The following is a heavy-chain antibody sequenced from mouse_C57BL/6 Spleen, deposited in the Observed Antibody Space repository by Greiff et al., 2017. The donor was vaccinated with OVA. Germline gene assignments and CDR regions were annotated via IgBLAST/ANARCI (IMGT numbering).Heavy chain of an antibody. Sequence: EVQLQQSGAELVKPGASVKLSCTASGFNIKDYYMHWVKQRTEQGLEWIGRIDPEDGETKYAPTFQGKATITADTSSNTAYLQLSSLTSEDTAVYYCARSGYYGSSYYFDYWGQGTTLTVSS. V-gene: IGHV14-2*01. D-gene: IGHD1-1*01. CDR1: GFNIKDYY. J-gene: IGHJ2*01. CDR3: ARSGYYGSSYYFDY. CDR2: IDPEDGET.